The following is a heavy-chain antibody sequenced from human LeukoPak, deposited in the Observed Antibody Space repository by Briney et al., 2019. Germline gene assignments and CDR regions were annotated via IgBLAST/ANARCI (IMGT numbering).Heavy chain of an antibody. J-gene: IGHJ4*02. CDR3: ARDSVPHYYDSSGYYGSTDNFDY. CDR1: GYTFTGYY. D-gene: IGHD3-22*01. V-gene: IGHV1-2*06. Sequence: ASVKVSCKASGYTFTGYYMHWVRQAPGQGLEWMGRINPNSGGTNYAQKFHGRVTMTRDTSISTAYMELSRLRSDDTAVYYCARDSVPHYYDSSGYYGSTDNFDYWGQGTLVTVSS. CDR2: INPNSGGT.